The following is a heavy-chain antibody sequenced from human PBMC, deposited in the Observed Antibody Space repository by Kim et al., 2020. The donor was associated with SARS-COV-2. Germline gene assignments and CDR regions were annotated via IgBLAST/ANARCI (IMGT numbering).Heavy chain of an antibody. CDR3: VRGSGPYYYDSSGYY. CDR2: IYSGGKT. Sequence: GGSLRLSCAASGFTVSSDYMSWVRQAPGKGLEWVSVIYSGGKTYYADSVKGRFIISRDNSKNTLYLQMNSLRAEDTAVYYCVRGSGPYYYDSSGYYWGQGTLVNVPS. D-gene: IGHD3-22*01. J-gene: IGHJ4*02. CDR1: GFTVSSDY. V-gene: IGHV3-53*01.